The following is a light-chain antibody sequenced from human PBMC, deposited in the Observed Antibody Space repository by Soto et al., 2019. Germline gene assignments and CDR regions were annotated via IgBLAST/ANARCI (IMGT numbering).Light chain of an antibody. V-gene: IGLV2-14*01. CDR2: EVT. J-gene: IGLJ3*02. Sequence: QSVLTQPASVSGSPGQSITISCTGTSSDVGNYNYVSWYQQHPGKAPKLMIYEVTDRPSGVSNRFSGSKSGNTASLTISGLQAEDEAGYYCSSYTSSSTWVFGGGTKLTVL. CDR1: SSDVGNYNY. CDR3: SSYTSSSTWV.